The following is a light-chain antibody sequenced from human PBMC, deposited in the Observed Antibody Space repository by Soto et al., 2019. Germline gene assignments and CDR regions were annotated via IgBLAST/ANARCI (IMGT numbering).Light chain of an antibody. CDR1: QNIERY. CDR3: QQSYSTPYT. CDR2: DSS. Sequence: VTXTCRASQNIERYMDWYQQKPGRAPILIIYDSSTLERGVPSRLSGSGSGTEFTLIISSLQPEDFATYYCQQSYSTPYTFGQGTKVEIK. V-gene: IGKV1-39*01. J-gene: IGKJ2*01.